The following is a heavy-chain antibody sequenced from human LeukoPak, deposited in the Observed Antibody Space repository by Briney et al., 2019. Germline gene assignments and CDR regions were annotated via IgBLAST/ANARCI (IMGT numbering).Heavy chain of an antibody. V-gene: IGHV3-21*01. Sequence: GGSLRLSCAASGFTFSSYAMSWVRQAPGKGLEWVSSISSSSSYIYYADSVKGRFTISRDNAKNSLYLQMNSLRAEDTAVYYCARDRSADQDAFDIWGQGTMVTVSS. CDR3: ARDRSADQDAFDI. CDR2: ISSSSSYI. J-gene: IGHJ3*02. CDR1: GFTFSSYA.